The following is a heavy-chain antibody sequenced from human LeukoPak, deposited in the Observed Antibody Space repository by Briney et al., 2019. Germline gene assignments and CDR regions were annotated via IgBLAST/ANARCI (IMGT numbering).Heavy chain of an antibody. D-gene: IGHD2-15*01. CDR3: ASYLGGYCSGGSCHPSAWFDP. Sequence: KPSETLSLTCTVSGGSVSSGSYYWSWIRQPPGKGLEWIGYIYYSGSTNYNPSLKSRVTISVDTSKNQSSLKLSSVTAADTAVYYCASYLGGYCSGGSCHPSAWFDPWGQGTLVTVSS. V-gene: IGHV4-61*01. CDR1: GGSVSSGSYY. CDR2: IYYSGST. J-gene: IGHJ5*02.